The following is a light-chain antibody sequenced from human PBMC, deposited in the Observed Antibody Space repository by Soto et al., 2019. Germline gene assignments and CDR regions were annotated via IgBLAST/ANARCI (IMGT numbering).Light chain of an antibody. CDR3: HQYNNWWT. Sequence: EMVLTESPGTLSLSPGDRATLSCRASQTVSTSLAWYQQKPGQAPRLLIYGASARASGVPARFSGSGSGTEFTLTISSLQSEDSAVYYCHQYNNWWTFGQGTKVDI. CDR2: GAS. V-gene: IGKV3-15*01. J-gene: IGKJ1*01. CDR1: QTVSTS.